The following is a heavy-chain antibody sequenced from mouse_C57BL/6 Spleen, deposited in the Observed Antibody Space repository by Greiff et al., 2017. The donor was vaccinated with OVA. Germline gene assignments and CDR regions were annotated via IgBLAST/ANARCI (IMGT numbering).Heavy chain of an antibody. CDR2: ISSGGDYI. D-gene: IGHD4-1*01. V-gene: IGHV5-9-1*02. J-gene: IGHJ2*01. Sequence: EVKLMESGEGLVKPGGSLKLSCAASGFTFSSYAMSWVRQTPEKRLEWVAYISSGGDYIYYADTVKGRFTISRDNARNTLYLQMSSLKSEDTAMYYCTRDQTGTRFDYWGQGTTLTVSS. CDR1: GFTFSSYA. CDR3: TRDQTGTRFDY.